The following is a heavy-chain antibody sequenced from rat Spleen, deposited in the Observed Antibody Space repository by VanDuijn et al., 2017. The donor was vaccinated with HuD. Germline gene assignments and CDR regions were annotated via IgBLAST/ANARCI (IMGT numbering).Heavy chain of an antibody. CDR3: ARPNYGYPFAY. J-gene: IGHJ3*01. V-gene: IGHV5-7*01. CDR2: ITYDGSGT. D-gene: IGHD1-11*01. Sequence: EVQLVESGGDLVQPGRSLKLSCAASGFTFSDYSMAWVRQAPEKGLEWVATITYDGSGTYYRDSVKGRFTISRDNAKSTLFLQMDSLRSEDTATYYCARPNYGYPFAYWGQGTLVTVSS. CDR1: GFTFSDYS.